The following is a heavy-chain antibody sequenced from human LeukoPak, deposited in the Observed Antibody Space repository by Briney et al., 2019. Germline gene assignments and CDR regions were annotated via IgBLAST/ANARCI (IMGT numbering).Heavy chain of an antibody. Sequence: GGSLRLSCAASGFTFSSYAMHWVRQAPGKGLEWVAVISYDGNNEYCADSVKGRFTISRDNSKNTLSLQMNSLRAEDTAVYYCAKPDGPDYWGQGTLVTVSS. D-gene: IGHD1-14*01. CDR3: AKPDGPDY. CDR2: ISYDGNNE. CDR1: GFTFSSYA. V-gene: IGHV3-30*18. J-gene: IGHJ4*02.